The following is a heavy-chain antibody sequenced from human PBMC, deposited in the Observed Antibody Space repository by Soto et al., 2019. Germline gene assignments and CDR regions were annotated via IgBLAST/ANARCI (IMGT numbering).Heavy chain of an antibody. J-gene: IGHJ4*02. CDR3: AVRGANSWSRIDY. V-gene: IGHV3-23*01. D-gene: IGHD6-13*01. CDR1: GFTFSSYA. CDR2: ISGSGGTT. Sequence: EVQLLESGGGLVQPGGSLRLSCAASGFTFSSYAMTWVRQAPGKGREWVSAISGSGGTTYYAESVKGRFSISRDNFKNTLSLQMNSLRAEDTAVYYCAVRGANSWSRIDYWGQGTLVTVSS.